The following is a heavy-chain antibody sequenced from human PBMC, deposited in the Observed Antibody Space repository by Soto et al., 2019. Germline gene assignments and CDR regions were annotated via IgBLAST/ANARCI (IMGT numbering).Heavy chain of an antibody. D-gene: IGHD2-21*02. CDR2: IYWDDDK. Sequence: SGPTLVNPTQTLTLTCTFSGFSLSTSGVGVGWIRQPPGKALEWLALIYWDDDKRYSPSLKSRLTITKDTSKNQVVLTMTNMDPVDTATYYCAHSPGLVVVTXIXXXXXXDYWGQGTLVTXXS. J-gene: IGHJ4*02. CDR1: GFSLSTSGVG. V-gene: IGHV2-5*02. CDR3: AHSPGLVVVTXIXXXXXXDY.